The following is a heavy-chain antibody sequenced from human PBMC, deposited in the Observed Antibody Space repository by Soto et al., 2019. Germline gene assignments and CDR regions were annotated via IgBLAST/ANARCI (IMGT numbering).Heavy chain of an antibody. V-gene: IGHV4-59*01. D-gene: IGHD1-1*01. Sequence: SETLSLTCTVSGGSISSYYWSWIRQPPGKGLEWLGHGYYSATTNYNPSLKSRVTISVDTSKNHFSLKLTSVTAADAPLYYCARTRPSTINDHYFEYWGRGTLVTVSS. CDR2: GYYSATT. CDR1: GGSISSYY. J-gene: IGHJ4*02. CDR3: ARTRPSTINDHYFEY.